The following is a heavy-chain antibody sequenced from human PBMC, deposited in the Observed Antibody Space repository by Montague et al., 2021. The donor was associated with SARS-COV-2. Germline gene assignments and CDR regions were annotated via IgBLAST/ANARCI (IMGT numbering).Heavy chain of an antibody. Sequence: SETLSLTCTVSGGSITDIIYYWGWIRQSPGKGLKWIGNIFHSGSTYYNPSLMSRVTISVDTSRNEFTLKVNSVTAADTAVYYCGRQKYDFCSGSFPDHFDSWGQGTLVTVSS. CDR3: GRQKYDFCSGSFPDHFDS. J-gene: IGHJ4*02. CDR1: GGSITDIIYY. CDR2: IFHSGST. V-gene: IGHV4-39*01. D-gene: IGHD3-3*01.